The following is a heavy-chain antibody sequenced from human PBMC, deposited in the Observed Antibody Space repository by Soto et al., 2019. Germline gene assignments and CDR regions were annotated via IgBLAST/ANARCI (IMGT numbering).Heavy chain of an antibody. D-gene: IGHD2-2*02. CDR2: IYWDEDK. Sequence: QITLTESGPALVKPTQTLTLTCTVSGFSLSTNGVGVAWIRQPPGKALEWLALIYWDEDKRYSPSLKSRLTIASDTPKHEVVFTMTNMDPADTAPYYCAHRPALGYCSTSSCYRPYYFDQWGKGTRVIVSP. CDR1: GFSLSTNGVG. CDR3: AHRPALGYCSTSSCYRPYYFDQ. V-gene: IGHV2-5*02. J-gene: IGHJ4*02.